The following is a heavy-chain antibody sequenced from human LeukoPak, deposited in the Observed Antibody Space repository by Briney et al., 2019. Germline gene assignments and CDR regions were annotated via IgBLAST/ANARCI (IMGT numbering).Heavy chain of an antibody. V-gene: IGHV4-59*11. Sequence: SETLSLTCTVSGGSISSHYWGWIRQPPGKGLEWIGYIYYSGSTNYNPSLKSRVTISVDTSKNQFSLKLSSVTAADTAVYYCARVLNYYYYMDVWGKGTTVTVSS. D-gene: IGHD2-8*02. J-gene: IGHJ6*03. CDR3: ARVLNYYYYMDV. CDR2: IYYSGST. CDR1: GGSISSHY.